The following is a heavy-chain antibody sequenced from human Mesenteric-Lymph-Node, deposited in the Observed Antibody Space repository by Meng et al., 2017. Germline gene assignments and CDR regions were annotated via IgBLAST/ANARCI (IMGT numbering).Heavy chain of an antibody. CDR3: ARDGLPAAMYHYYGMDV. J-gene: IGHJ6*02. D-gene: IGHD2-2*01. CDR2: INPNSGGT. CDR1: GYTFTGYY. Sequence: ASVKVSCKASGYTFTGYYMHWVRQAPGQGLEWMGRINPNSGGTNYAQKFQGRVTMTRDTSISTAYMELSRLRSDDTAVYYCARDGLPAAMYHYYGMDVWGQGTTVTVSS. V-gene: IGHV1-2*06.